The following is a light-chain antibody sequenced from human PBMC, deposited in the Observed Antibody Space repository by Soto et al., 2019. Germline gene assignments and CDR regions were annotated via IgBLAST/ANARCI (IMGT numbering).Light chain of an antibody. CDR3: FSYAGSSIWV. CDR1: RSDIGSYNN. V-gene: IGLV2-23*02. J-gene: IGLJ3*02. Sequence: QSALTQPASVSGSPGQSITISCTGTRSDIGSYNNVAWYQKHPGKAPRVMIFGVTKRPSGISNRFFGSKSGGTASLTISGLQAEDEADYFCFSYAGSSIWVFGGGTKLTVL. CDR2: GVT.